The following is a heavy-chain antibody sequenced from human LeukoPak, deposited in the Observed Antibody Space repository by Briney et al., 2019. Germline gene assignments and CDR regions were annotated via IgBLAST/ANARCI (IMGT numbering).Heavy chain of an antibody. J-gene: IGHJ4*02. D-gene: IGHD1-26*01. Sequence: SVKVSCKASGGTFSSYAISWVRQAPGQGLEWMGRITPILGIANYAQKFQGRVTITADKSTSTAYMELSSLRSEDTAVYYCARVSGSRSDYWGQGTLVTVSS. V-gene: IGHV1-69*04. CDR3: ARVSGSRSDY. CDR1: GGTFSSYA. CDR2: ITPILGIA.